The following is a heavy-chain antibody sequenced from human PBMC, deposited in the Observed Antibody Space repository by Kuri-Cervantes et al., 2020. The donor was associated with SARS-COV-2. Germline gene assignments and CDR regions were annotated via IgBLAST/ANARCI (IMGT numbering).Heavy chain of an antibody. CDR1: GFNFSRTD. CDR3: ARVEGISLDY. D-gene: IGHD3-3*01. V-gene: IGHV3-48*01. CDR2: ISSSSSTI. J-gene: IGHJ4*02. Sequence: GGSLRLSCAASGFNFSRTDMNWVRQAPGKGLEWVSYISSSSSTIYYADSVKGRFTISRDNAKNSLYLQMNSLRAEDTAVYYCARVEGISLDYWGQGTLVTVSS.